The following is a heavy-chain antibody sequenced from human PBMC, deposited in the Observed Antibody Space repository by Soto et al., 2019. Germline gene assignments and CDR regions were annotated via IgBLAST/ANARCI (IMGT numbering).Heavy chain of an antibody. D-gene: IGHD3-10*01. CDR2: ISWNSGSI. CDR1: GFTFDDYA. V-gene: IGHV3-9*01. J-gene: IGHJ4*02. Sequence: GGSLRLSCAASGFTFDDYAMHWVRQAPGKGLEWVSGISWNSGSIGYADSVKGRFTISRDNAKNSLYLQMNSLRAGDTALYYCARGRVGDDYWGQAILVTVS. CDR3: ARGRVGDDY.